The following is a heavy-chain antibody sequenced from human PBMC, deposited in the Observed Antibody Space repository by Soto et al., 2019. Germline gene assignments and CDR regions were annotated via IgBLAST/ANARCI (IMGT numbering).Heavy chain of an antibody. V-gene: IGHV4-59*08. CDR3: ARRYGSAIDY. D-gene: IGHD1-26*01. J-gene: IGHJ4*02. CDR1: GGSISSYY. CDR2: IYYSGST. Sequence: PSETLSLTCTVSGGSISSYYWSWIRQPPGKGLEWIGHIYYSGSTNCNPSLKSRVTISVDTSKNQFSLKLSSVTAADTAVYYCARRYGSAIDYWGQGTLVTVSS.